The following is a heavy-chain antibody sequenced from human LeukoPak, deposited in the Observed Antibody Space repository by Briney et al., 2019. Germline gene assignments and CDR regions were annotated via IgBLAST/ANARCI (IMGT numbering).Heavy chain of an antibody. CDR1: GYTFTSYG. D-gene: IGHD3-22*01. J-gene: IGHJ4*02. CDR2: ISAYNGNT. CDR3: ARAELYYYDSSGYYPSDY. Sequence: GASVTVSCTASGYTFTSYGISWVRQAPGQGLEWMGWISAYNGNTNYAQKLQGRVTMTTDTSTSTAYMELRSLRSDDTAVYYCARAELYYYDSSGYYPSDYWGQGTLVTVSS. V-gene: IGHV1-18*01.